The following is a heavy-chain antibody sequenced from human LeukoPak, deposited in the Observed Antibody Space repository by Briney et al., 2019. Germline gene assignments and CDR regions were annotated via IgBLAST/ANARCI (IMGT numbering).Heavy chain of an antibody. D-gene: IGHD3-22*01. V-gene: IGHV3-23*01. J-gene: IGHJ4*02. Sequence: GGSLRLSCAASGFTFSNYAMNWVRQAPGKGLEWVSTISGSGGSTYYANSVKGRFSISRDNSMDTLYLQMNSLRAEDTAVYYCAKADGRGYDSSGYDNWGQGTLVTVSS. CDR2: ISGSGGST. CDR3: AKADGRGYDSSGYDN. CDR1: GFTFSNYA.